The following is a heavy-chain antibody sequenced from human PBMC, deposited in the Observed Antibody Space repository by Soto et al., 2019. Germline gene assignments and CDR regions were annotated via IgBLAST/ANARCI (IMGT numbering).Heavy chain of an antibody. CDR3: ARSDRDSRNYYNYYYGMDV. J-gene: IGHJ6*02. CDR2: IDPSDSYT. D-gene: IGHD3-22*01. V-gene: IGHV5-10-1*01. Sequence: GESLKISCKGSGYSFTSCWISWVRQMPGKGLEWMGRIDPSDSYTNYSPSFQGHVTISADMSISTAYLQWSSLKASDTAMYYCARSDRDSRNYYNYYYGMDVWGQGTTVTVSS. CDR1: GYSFTSCW.